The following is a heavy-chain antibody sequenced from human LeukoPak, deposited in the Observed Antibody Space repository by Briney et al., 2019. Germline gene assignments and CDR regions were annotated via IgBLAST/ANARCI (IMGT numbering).Heavy chain of an antibody. Sequence: PGGSLRLSCAASGFTFSSYAMHWVRQAPGKGLEWVAVISYDGSNKYYADSVKGRFTISRENAKNSLYLQMNSRRAGDTAVYYCARDGAAAGTGGLDCWGQGTLVTVSS. CDR1: GFTFSSYA. CDR3: ARDGAAAGTGGLDC. J-gene: IGHJ4*02. D-gene: IGHD6-13*01. V-gene: IGHV3-30*14. CDR2: ISYDGSNK.